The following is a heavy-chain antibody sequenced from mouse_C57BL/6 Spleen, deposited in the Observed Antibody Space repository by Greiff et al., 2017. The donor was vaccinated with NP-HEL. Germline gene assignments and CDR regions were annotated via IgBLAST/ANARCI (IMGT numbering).Heavy chain of an antibody. CDR1: GFTFSDYY. CDR3: ARRDYYGSSFDY. J-gene: IGHJ2*01. D-gene: IGHD1-1*01. V-gene: IGHV5-16*01. Sequence: EVKLMESEGGLVQPGSSMKLSCTASGFTFSDYYMAWVRQVPEKGLEWVANINYDGSSTYYLASLKSRFIISRDNAKNNLYLQMSSLKSEDTATYYCARRDYYGSSFDYWGQGTTLTVSS. CDR2: INYDGSST.